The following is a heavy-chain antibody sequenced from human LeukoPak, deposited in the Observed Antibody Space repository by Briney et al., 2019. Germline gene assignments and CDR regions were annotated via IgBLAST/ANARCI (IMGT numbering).Heavy chain of an antibody. D-gene: IGHD3-9*01. V-gene: IGHV3-74*01. J-gene: IGHJ6*02. CDR3: ARVIRYFDWLLPNYGMDV. CDR1: GFTFSSYW. Sequence: GGSLRLSCAASGFTFSSYWMHWVRQARGKGLVWVSRINSDGSSTSYADSVKGRFTISRDNAKNTLYLQMNSLRAEDTAVYYCARVIRYFDWLLPNYGMDVWGQGTTVTVSS. CDR2: INSDGSST.